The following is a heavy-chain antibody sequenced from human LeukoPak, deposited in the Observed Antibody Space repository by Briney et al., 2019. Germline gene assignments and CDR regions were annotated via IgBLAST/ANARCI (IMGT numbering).Heavy chain of an antibody. CDR3: ATSYYDSSAFKD. J-gene: IGHJ4*02. V-gene: IGHV3-7*03. CDR2: IKQDGGET. D-gene: IGHD3-22*01. CDR1: GFTFSNYW. Sequence: PGGSLRLSCAASGFTFSNYWMSCVRQAPGKGLEWMATIKQDGGETYYLDSVKGRFTISRDNTKNSLYLQMNSLRAEDTAVYYCATSYYDSSAFKDWGQGTLVAVSS.